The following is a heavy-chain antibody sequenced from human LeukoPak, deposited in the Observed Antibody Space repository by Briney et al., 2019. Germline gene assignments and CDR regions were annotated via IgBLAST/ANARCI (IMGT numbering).Heavy chain of an antibody. Sequence: GASVTVSCKSSGYTFTFYYMHWVRQAPGQGLGWLGWINPNSGGTNYAHKYQGRVTMTRDTSISTAYMELSRLRSDDTAVYYCARSKGHSSGWKFLLSSWGQGTLVTVSS. V-gene: IGHV1-2*07. J-gene: IGHJ1*01. CDR3: ARSKGHSSGWKFLLSS. CDR2: INPNSGGT. CDR1: GYTFTFYY. D-gene: IGHD6-19*01.